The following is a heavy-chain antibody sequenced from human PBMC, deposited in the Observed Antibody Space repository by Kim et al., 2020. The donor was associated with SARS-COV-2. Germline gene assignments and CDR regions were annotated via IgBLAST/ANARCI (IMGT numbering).Heavy chain of an antibody. CDR3: AKEDPSYSSSSYGMDV. J-gene: IGHJ6*02. V-gene: IGHV3-23*01. D-gene: IGHD6-6*01. Sequence: SVKVRFTISRDNSKNTLYLQMNSLRAEDTAVYYCAKEDPSYSSSSYGMDVWGQGTTVTVSS.